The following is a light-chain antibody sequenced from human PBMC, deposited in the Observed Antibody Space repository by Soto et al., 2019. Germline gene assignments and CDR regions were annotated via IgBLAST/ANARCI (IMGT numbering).Light chain of an antibody. V-gene: IGLV2-14*01. CDR3: SSFTTSTTVV. CDR2: DVS. J-gene: IGLJ2*01. Sequence: QSALAQPASVSGSPGQSISISCTGTSSDIGAYNYVSWYQQHPGKAPKLMISDVSKRPSGVSNRFSGSKSGNTASLTISGLQAEDEADYYCSSFTTSTTVVFGGGTKLTVL. CDR1: SSDIGAYNY.